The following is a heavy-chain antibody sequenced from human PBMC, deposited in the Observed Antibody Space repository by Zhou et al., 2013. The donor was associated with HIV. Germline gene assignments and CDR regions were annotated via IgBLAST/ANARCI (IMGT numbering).Heavy chain of an antibody. CDR1: GYTFTSYG. Sequence: QVQLVQSGAEVKKPGASVKVSCKASGYTFTSYGISWVRQAPGQALQWLGGILPFVNSSHYAQNFLGRATITVDDFTTTAYLDLDNLTFDDTAIYYCARGPYDYVWGSFRYTIDLWGQGTLVTVSS. CDR3: ARGPYDYVWGSFRYTIDL. J-gene: IGHJ5*02. D-gene: IGHD3-16*02. V-gene: IGHV1-69*13. CDR2: ILPFVNSS.